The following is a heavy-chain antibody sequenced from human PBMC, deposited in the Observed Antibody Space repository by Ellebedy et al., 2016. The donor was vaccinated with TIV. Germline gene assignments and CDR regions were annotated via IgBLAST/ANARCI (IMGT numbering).Heavy chain of an antibody. J-gene: IGHJ6*02. D-gene: IGHD3-16*01. CDR2: ISYDGTNK. CDR3: AKDRVAGGDQGGYYGMDV. Sequence: GGSLRLXCAASGFTFSSYAMHWVRQAPGKGLECVAVISYDGTNKYYADSVKGRFTISRDNSKNTLYLQMNSLRAEETAVYYCAKDRVAGGDQGGYYGMDVWGQGTTVTVSS. V-gene: IGHV3-30-3*01. CDR1: GFTFSSYA.